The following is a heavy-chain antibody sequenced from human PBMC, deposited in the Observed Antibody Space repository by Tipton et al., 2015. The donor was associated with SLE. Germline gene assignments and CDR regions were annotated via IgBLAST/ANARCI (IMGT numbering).Heavy chain of an antibody. CDR2: MYYSGYT. CDR3: ARDCDWGPLGY. J-gene: IGHJ4*02. V-gene: IGHV4-39*07. D-gene: IGHD2-21*01. CDR1: GDPISSSTYY. Sequence: TLSLTCIVSGDPISSSTYYWGWIRQPPGKGLEWIGHMYYSGYTYYNPSLESRVTISVDTSKNHLSLKLSSVTAADTAVYYCARDCDWGPLGYWGQGTLVTVSS.